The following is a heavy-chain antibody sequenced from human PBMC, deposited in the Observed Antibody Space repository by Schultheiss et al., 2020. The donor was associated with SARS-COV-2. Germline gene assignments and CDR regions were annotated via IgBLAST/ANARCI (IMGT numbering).Heavy chain of an antibody. Sequence: GGSLRLSCAASGFTFSNAWMNWVRQAPGKGLEWVGRIKSKTDGGTTDYAAPVKGRFTISRDDSKNTLYLQMNSLKTEDTAVYYCTTVLWDIVVVPAAIPSGGGEDAFDIWGQGTMVTVSS. J-gene: IGHJ3*02. V-gene: IGHV3-15*07. D-gene: IGHD2-2*02. CDR1: GFTFSNAW. CDR3: TTVLWDIVVVPAAIPSGGGEDAFDI. CDR2: IKSKTDGGTT.